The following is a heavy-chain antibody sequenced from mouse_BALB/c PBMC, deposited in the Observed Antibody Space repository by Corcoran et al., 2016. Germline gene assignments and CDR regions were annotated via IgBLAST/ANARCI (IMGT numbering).Heavy chain of an antibody. Sequence: QVTLKESGPGILQPSQTLSLTCSFSGFSLSTSGMGVSWIRQPSGKGLEWLAHIYWDDDKRYNPSLKSRLTISKDTSSNQVFLKITSVDTADTATYYCARWLLKDVFAYWGQGTLVTVSA. CDR1: GFSLSTSGMG. J-gene: IGHJ3*01. CDR2: IYWDDDK. D-gene: IGHD2-3*01. CDR3: ARWLLKDVFAY. V-gene: IGHV8-12*01.